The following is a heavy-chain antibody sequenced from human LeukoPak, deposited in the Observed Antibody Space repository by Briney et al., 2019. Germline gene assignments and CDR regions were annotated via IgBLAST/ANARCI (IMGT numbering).Heavy chain of an antibody. J-gene: IGHJ6*02. V-gene: IGHV4-34*01. CDR1: GGSFSGYY. Sequence: PSETLSLTCAVYGGSFSGYYWSWIRQPPGKGLEWIGETNHSGSTNYNPSLKSRVTISVATSKNQFSLKLSSVTAADTAVYYCARGGYCSSTSCYRSYYYGMDVWGQGTTVTVSS. CDR2: TNHSGST. D-gene: IGHD2-2*02. CDR3: ARGGYCSSTSCYRSYYYGMDV.